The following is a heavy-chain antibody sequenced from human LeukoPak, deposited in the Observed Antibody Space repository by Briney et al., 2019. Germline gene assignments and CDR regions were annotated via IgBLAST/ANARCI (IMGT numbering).Heavy chain of an antibody. Sequence: GGSLRLSCAATGFTFSSDAMSWVRQAPGKGLEWVSGIDESGGSIYYADSVKGRFTISRDNSKNTLDLQTNSLRAEDTAVYYCARDYGSRGSSSYPFDNWSQGTLVTVSP. J-gene: IGHJ4*02. D-gene: IGHD3-10*01. CDR2: IDESGGSI. CDR3: ARDYGSRGSSSYPFDN. CDR1: GFTFSSDA. V-gene: IGHV3-23*01.